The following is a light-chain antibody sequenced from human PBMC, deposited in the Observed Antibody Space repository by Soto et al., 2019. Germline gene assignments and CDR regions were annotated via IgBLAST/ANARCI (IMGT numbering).Light chain of an antibody. J-gene: IGKJ5*01. CDR1: QSVSGY. CDR2: ADS. CDR3: QQRYNWPIT. V-gene: IGKV3-11*01. Sequence: EIGLTQSPATLSLSPGETATLSCRASQSVSGYLGWYQQKPGQAPRLLIYADSNRATGIPARFSGSGSGTDFTLTISSLEPEDFSVYYCQQRYNWPITFGQGTRLEIK.